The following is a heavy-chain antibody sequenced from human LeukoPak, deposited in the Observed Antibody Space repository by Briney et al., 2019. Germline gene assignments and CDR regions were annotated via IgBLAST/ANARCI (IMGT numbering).Heavy chain of an antibody. V-gene: IGHV3-33*01. Sequence: GGSLRLSCAASGFTFSSYGMHWVRQAAGKGLEGVAVIWYDGSKKYYADSVKGRFTISRDNSKNTLYLQMNSLRGDDTAMYHCASVDSSSWYLDNWGQGTLVTVSS. CDR1: GFTFSSYG. CDR3: ASVDSSSWYLDN. D-gene: IGHD6-13*01. CDR2: IWYDGSKK. J-gene: IGHJ4*02.